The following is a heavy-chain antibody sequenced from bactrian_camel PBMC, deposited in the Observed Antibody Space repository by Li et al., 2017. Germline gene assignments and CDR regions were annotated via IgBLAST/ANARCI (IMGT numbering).Heavy chain of an antibody. D-gene: IGHD1*01. CDR2: IDRGGRI. J-gene: IGHJ4*01. CDR1: GYTDKTLC. Sequence: HVQLVESGGGSVQAGGSLSISCAASGYTDKTLCMGWFRQGQGKEREGLAAIDRGGRITYAASVKGRFTISQDNAKNTVYLQMNTLKPEDTAMYYCAADFPGAGPRRSVAKFGGQPIAFNYYGQGTQVTVS. V-gene: IGHV3S53*01. CDR3: AADFPGAGPRRSVAKFGGQPIAFNY.